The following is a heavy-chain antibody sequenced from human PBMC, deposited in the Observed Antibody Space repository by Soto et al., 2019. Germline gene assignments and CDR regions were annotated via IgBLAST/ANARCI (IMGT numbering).Heavy chain of an antibody. CDR1: GFTVSSNY. CDR2: IYSGGST. V-gene: IGHV3-66*01. CDR3: AREGTRYSRETSFDY. J-gene: IGHJ4*02. Sequence: GGSLRLSCAASGFTVSSNYMSWVRQAPGKGLEWVSVIYSGGSTYYADSVKGRFTISRDNSKNTLYLQMNSLRAEDTAVYYCAREGTRYSRETSFDYWGQGTLVTVSS. D-gene: IGHD5-12*01.